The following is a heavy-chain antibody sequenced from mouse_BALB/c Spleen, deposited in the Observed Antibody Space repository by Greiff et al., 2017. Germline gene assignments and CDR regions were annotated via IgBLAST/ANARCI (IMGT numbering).Heavy chain of an antibody. D-gene: IGHD1-1*01. CDR1: GFTFTDYY. J-gene: IGHJ4*01. CDR3: ARDGVTTVDRCSMDY. Sequence: EVKLVESGGGLVQPGGSLRLSCAASGFTFTDYYMSWVRQPPGKALEWLGFIRNKDNGYTTEYSASVKGRFTISRDNSQSILYLQMNTLRAVDSATYYCARDGVTTVDRCSMDYWGQGTSVTVSS. CDR2: IRNKDNGYTT. V-gene: IGHV7-3*02.